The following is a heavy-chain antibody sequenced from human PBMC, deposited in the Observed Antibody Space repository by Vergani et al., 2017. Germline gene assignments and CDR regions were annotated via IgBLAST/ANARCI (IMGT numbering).Heavy chain of an antibody. J-gene: IGHJ6*02. CDR1: GGSISSYY. D-gene: IGHD1-1*01. CDR3: ARGAWGERGYGMDV. CDR2: FYYSGST. V-gene: IGHV4-59*01. Sequence: QVQLQESGPGLVKPPETLSLTCTVSGGSISSYYWSWIRQPPGKGLEWIGYFYYSGSTNYNPSLKCRVTIAVATTKNQFSLKLSSVTAADTAVYYCARGAWGERGYGMDVWGQGTTVTVSS.